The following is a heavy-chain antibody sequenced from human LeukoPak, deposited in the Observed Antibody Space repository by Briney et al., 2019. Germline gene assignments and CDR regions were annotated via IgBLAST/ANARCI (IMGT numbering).Heavy chain of an antibody. CDR2: IYHSGST. D-gene: IGHD3-10*01. J-gene: IGHJ6*03. Sequence: SETLSLTCIVSAGSISGYYWGWIRQPPGKGLEWIGNIYHSGSTYYNPSLKSRVIILVDTSKNQFSLKLSSVTAADTAVYYCARGGSGSYASYMDVWGKGTTVTVSS. CDR3: ARGGSGSYASYMDV. V-gene: IGHV4-38-2*02. CDR1: AGSISGYY.